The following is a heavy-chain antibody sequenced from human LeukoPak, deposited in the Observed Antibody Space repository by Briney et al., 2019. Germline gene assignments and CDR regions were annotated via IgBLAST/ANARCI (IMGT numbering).Heavy chain of an antibody. V-gene: IGHV1-2*02. CDR1: GYTFTGYY. CDR3: ARDAVDTVRGGDY. Sequence: ASVKVSCKASGYTFTGYYMHWVRQAPEQGLEWMGWINPNSGGTNYAQKFQGRVTMTTDTSTSTAYMELRSLRSDDTAVYYCARDAVDTVRGGDYWGQGSLVTVSS. CDR2: INPNSGGT. D-gene: IGHD5-18*01. J-gene: IGHJ4*02.